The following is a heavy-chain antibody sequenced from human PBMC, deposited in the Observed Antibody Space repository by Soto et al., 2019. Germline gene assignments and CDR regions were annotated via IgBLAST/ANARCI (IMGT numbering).Heavy chain of an antibody. CDR1: GFTFSSYG. V-gene: IGHV3-72*01. Sequence: GGSLRLSCAASGFTFSSYGMHWVRQAPGKGLEWVGRSKNKADSYTTEYAASVKGRFTISRDGSENSLYLQMNSLKTEDTAVYYCTVWGSGNDFGAAWGQGILVTVSS. D-gene: IGHD3-10*01. J-gene: IGHJ1*01. CDR2: SKNKADSYTT. CDR3: TVWGSGNDFGAA.